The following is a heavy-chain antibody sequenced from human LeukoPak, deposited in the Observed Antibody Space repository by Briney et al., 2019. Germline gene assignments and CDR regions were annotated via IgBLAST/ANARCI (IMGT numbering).Heavy chain of an antibody. CDR2: IYYGGST. D-gene: IGHD1/OR15-1a*01. CDR1: GGSISSYY. CDR3: ARDNKTPYYFDY. V-gene: IGHV4-59*01. Sequence: PSETLSLTCTVSGGSISSYYWSWIRQPPGKGLEWIGYIYYGGSTNYNPSLKSRVTISVDTSKNQFSLKLSSVTAADTAVYYCARDNKTPYYFDYWGQGTLVTVSS. J-gene: IGHJ4*02.